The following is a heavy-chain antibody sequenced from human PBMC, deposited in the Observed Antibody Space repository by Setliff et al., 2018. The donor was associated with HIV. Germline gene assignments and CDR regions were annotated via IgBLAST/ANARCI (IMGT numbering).Heavy chain of an antibody. CDR1: GFSLSTSGMC. V-gene: IGHV2-70*11. CDR2: IDWDDDK. CDR3: ARTYLAAAGPSSSYYFDY. D-gene: IGHD6-13*01. J-gene: IGHJ4*02. Sequence: SGPTLVNPTQTLTLTCTFSGFSLSTSGMCVSWIRQPPGKALEWLARIDWDDDKYYSTSLKTRLTISKDTSKNQVVLTMTNMDPVDTATYYCARTYLAAAGPSSSYYFDYWGQGTLVTVSS.